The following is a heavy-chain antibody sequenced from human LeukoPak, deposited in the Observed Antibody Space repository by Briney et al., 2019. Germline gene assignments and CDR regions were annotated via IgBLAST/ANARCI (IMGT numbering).Heavy chain of an antibody. D-gene: IGHD6-13*01. J-gene: IGHJ5*02. Sequence: PSETLSLTCTVSGDSLSNSTYYWGWSRQPPGKGLEWIGSIYYSGSTYYNPSLKSRVTISIDTSKNQFSLKLSSVTAADTAVYYCASQQQLVLLDWFDPWGQGTLVTVSS. CDR3: ASQQQLVLLDWFDP. CDR2: IYYSGST. CDR1: GDSLSNSTYY. V-gene: IGHV4-39*07.